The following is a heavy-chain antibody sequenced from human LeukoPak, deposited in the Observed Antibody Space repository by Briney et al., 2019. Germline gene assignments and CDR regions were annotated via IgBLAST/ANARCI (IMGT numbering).Heavy chain of an antibody. CDR1: GDSITSNHY. Sequence: SETLSLTCTVSGDSITSNHYWHWIRQPPGKGLEWIATIYHSGSTYYNPSLKSRVTISVQTSKNQFSLKLSSVTAADTAVYYCARRGSENYYVDYWGQGTLVTVSS. CDR2: IYHSGST. J-gene: IGHJ4*02. D-gene: IGHD3-10*01. V-gene: IGHV4-38-2*02. CDR3: ARRGSENYYVDY.